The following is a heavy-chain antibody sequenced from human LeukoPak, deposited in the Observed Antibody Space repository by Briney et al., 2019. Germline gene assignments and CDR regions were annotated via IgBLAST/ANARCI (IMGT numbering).Heavy chain of an antibody. CDR1: GGSISSGGYY. CDR2: IYYSGST. Sequence: PSQTLSLTCTVSGGSISSGGYYWSWIRQHPGKGLEWIGYIYYSGSTYYNPSLKSRVTISVDTSKNQFSLKLSSVTAADTAVYYCARGELCGGDCYYYFDYWGQGTLVTVSS. D-gene: IGHD2-21*02. V-gene: IGHV4-31*03. CDR3: ARGELCGGDCYYYFDY. J-gene: IGHJ4*02.